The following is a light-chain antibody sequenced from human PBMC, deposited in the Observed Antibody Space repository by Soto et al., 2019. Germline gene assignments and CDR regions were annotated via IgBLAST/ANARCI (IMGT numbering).Light chain of an antibody. CDR2: GAS. CDR3: QQYGSSPRT. J-gene: IGKJ1*01. V-gene: IGKV3-20*01. CDR1: QSVSSSY. Sequence: EIVLTQSPGTLSLSPGERATLSCRASQSVSSSYLAWYQQKAGQAPKVLIYGASSRATGIPDRFSGSGSGTDFTLTISRLEPEDFAVYYCQQYGSSPRTFGQGTKVDIK.